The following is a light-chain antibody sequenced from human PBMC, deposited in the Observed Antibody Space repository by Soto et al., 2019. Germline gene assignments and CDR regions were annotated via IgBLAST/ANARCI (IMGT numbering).Light chain of an antibody. CDR1: QSMTRTY. Sequence: VLMQSAGNLSLSPGERGTLSCRASQSMTRTYIAWYQKKFGQAPRLLIYAASYRAPGIPDKFSGTGSGTDYSLTIDRVEPEDSAVYYCHQYDKAPQTFGQGSKVDIK. CDR3: HQYDKAPQT. V-gene: IGKV3-20*01. J-gene: IGKJ2*01. CDR2: AAS.